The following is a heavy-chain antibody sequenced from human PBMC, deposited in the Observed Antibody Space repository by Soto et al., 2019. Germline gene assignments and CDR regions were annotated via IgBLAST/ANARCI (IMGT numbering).Heavy chain of an antibody. V-gene: IGHV4-59*01. D-gene: IGHD5-18*01. CDR2: MYNSGST. Sequence: PSETLSLTCSVSGGSISGDHWSWVRQPPGKGLEWIGYMYNSGSTNNNPSLKSRVTISLDTSKNQVSLKLNSVTAADTAVYYCASGKQLDRFDYWGQGTQVTVSS. CDR1: GGSISGDH. J-gene: IGHJ4*02. CDR3: ASGKQLDRFDY.